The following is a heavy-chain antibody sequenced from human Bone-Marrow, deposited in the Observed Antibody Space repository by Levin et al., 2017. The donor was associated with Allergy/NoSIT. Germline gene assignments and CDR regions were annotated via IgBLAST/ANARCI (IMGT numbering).Heavy chain of an antibody. CDR2: IDPSYSYT. J-gene: IGHJ3*02. V-gene: IGHV5-10-1*01. CDR3: ARHYGGNSFRFRAFDI. D-gene: IGHD4-23*01. CDR1: GYSFTNYW. Sequence: GGSLRLSCKASGYSFTNYWITWVRQLPGKGLEWVGRIDPSYSYTDYRPSFEGHVSVSADKSIRTAYLPCRRLQAPDTALYYCARHYGGNSFRFRAFDIWGQGTGVTVSS.